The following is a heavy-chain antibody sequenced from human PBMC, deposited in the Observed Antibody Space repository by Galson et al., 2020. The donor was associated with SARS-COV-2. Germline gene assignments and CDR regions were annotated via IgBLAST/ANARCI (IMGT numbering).Heavy chain of an antibody. Sequence: ASVTLSCKASGYTFTGYYMHWVRQTPGQGLEWMRWINPNSRGTTYAQKFQGRVTMTRDTSISTAYMELSGLRTDDTAVYYCARLLGHYDILNYYSFGMDVWGKGTTVAVSS. J-gene: IGHJ6*04. CDR1: GYTFTGYY. CDR2: INPNSRGT. CDR3: ARLLGHYDILNYYSFGMDV. D-gene: IGHD3-9*01. V-gene: IGHV1-2*02.